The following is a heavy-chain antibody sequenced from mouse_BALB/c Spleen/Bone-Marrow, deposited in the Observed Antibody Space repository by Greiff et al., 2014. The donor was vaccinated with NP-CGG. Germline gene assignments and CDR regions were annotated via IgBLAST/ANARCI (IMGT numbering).Heavy chain of an antibody. Sequence: QVQLQQSGAELARPGASVKMSCKASGYTFTSYTMHWVKQRPGQGLEWIGYINPSSGYTNYNQKFKDKATLTADKSSSTAYMQLSSLTSEDSAVYYRARYRYDWYFDVWGAGTTVTVSS. V-gene: IGHV1-4*01. CDR3: ARYRYDWYFDV. CDR1: GYTFTSYT. CDR2: INPSSGYT. J-gene: IGHJ1*01. D-gene: IGHD2-14*01.